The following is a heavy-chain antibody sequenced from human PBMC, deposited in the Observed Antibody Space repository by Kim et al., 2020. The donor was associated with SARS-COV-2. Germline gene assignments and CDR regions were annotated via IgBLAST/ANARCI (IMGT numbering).Heavy chain of an antibody. V-gene: IGHV4-59*08. Sequence: SETLSLTCAVSGGSISGYYWSWIRQPPGKGPEWIGYIHYSGSTNYSPSLRGRVTISVDLSKNQVSLKLTSVTAADTALYYCARHNTEVSASFYYVLD. D-gene: IGHD1-26*01. J-gene: IGHJ6*01. CDR2: IHYSGST. CDR3: ARHNTEVSASFYYVLD. CDR1: GGSISGYY.